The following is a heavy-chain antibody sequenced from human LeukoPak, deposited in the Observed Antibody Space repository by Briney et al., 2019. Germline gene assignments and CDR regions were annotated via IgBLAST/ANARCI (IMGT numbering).Heavy chain of an antibody. Sequence: GGSLRLSCAASGFSFSSYSMNWVRQAPGKGLEWVSFISSSGGTKSYADSVKGRFTISRDNAKNSLYLQMNSLRDEDTAVYYCARSVYYADYWGQGTLVTVSS. V-gene: IGHV3-48*02. D-gene: IGHD3-22*01. CDR1: GFSFSSYS. J-gene: IGHJ4*02. CDR2: ISSSGGTK. CDR3: ARSVYYADY.